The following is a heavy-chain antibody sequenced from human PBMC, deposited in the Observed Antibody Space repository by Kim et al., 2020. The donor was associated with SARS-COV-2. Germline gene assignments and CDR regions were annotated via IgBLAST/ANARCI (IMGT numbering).Heavy chain of an antibody. J-gene: IGHJ4*02. CDR3: ARHVTSTGTTFHGYFDY. Sequence: GGSLRLSCVVSGFTFHDYGLHWVRQAPGKGLEWVSGISWNSNMICYADSVKGRFTISRDNAKNSLYLQLTRLRPEDTALYYCARHVTSTGTTFHGYFDYWGQGTLVTVSS. V-gene: IGHV3-9*01. CDR1: GFTFHDYG. CDR2: ISWNSNMI. D-gene: IGHD4-17*01.